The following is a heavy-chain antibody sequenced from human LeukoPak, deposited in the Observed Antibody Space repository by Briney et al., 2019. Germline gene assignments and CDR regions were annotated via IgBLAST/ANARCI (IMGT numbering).Heavy chain of an antibody. J-gene: IGHJ6*03. D-gene: IGHD4-17*01. V-gene: IGHV3-21*01. Sequence: PGGSLRLSCAASGFTFRTSGMSWVRQAPGKGLEWVSSITRDSIYTFYADSVKGRFTISRDNAKNSLSLQMNSLRAEDTAVYYCARDPYNGYYGDDYYYYMDVWGKGTTVTVSS. CDR2: ITRDSIYT. CDR3: ARDPYNGYYGDDYYYYMDV. CDR1: GFTFRTSG.